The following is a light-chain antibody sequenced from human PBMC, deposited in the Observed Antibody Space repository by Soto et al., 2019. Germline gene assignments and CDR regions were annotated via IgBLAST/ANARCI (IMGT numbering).Light chain of an antibody. V-gene: IGKV3-20*01. CDR3: KQYGSSGT. CDR1: KGVSNNY. J-gene: IGKJ1*01. Sequence: EIVLAQSPVTLSLSPGERATLSCRASKGVSNNYVPWHNQQPRQARRLLCDGASNRATGIPDRFSGGASGTDFTLTISRLEPEDFAVYYCKQYGSSGTFGPGTKVDIK. CDR2: GAS.